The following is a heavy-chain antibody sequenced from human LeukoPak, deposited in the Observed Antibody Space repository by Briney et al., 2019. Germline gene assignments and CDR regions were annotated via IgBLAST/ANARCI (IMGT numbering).Heavy chain of an antibody. CDR2: TYYNSKWYN. CDR3: AKDSGWRFDH. D-gene: IGHD6-19*01. J-gene: IGHJ4*02. CDR1: VDSVSSNSAA. V-gene: IGHV6-1*01. Sequence: SQTLSLTCAISVDSVSSNSAAWNWIRQSPSRGLEWLGRTYYNSKWYNDYAVSLKSRITINPDTSKNQFSLQLNSVTPEDTAVYYCAKDSGWRFDHWGQGTLVTVTS.